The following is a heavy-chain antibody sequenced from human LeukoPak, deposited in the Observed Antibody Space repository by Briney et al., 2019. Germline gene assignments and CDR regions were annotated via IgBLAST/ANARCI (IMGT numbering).Heavy chain of an antibody. V-gene: IGHV3-7*01. D-gene: IGHD5-18*01. CDR2: IKQAGSEK. CDR1: GFTFRSYW. Sequence: GGSLRLSCAASGFTFRSYWMSWVRQAPGKGREWVANIKQAGSEKYYVDSVKGRFTLSRDNTKNSLYVQMNSLRAEDTAVYYCARDNFGHTYGYALDYWGQGTLVTVSS. J-gene: IGHJ4*02. CDR3: ARDNFGHTYGYALDY.